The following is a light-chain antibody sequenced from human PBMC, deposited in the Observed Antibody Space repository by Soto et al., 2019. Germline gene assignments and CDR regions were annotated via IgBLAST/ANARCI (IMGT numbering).Light chain of an antibody. CDR1: QSVSSCY. Sequence: EIVLTQSPGTLSLSPGERATLSCRASQSVSSCYLAWYQQKPGQAPRPIIYGASSRAIGIPGRFSGSGSGTDFTLTISRLEPEDFAVYYCQQYCSSPLTFGQGTKVEIK. CDR3: QQYCSSPLT. V-gene: IGKV3-20*01. CDR2: GAS. J-gene: IGKJ1*01.